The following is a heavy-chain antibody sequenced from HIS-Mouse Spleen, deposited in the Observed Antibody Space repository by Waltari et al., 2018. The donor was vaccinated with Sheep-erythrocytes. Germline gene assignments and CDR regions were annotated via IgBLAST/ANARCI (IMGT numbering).Heavy chain of an antibody. Sequence: QVQLQQWGAGLLKPSETLSLTCAVYGGSFRGYYWRWTRQPPGKGLEWIGEINHSGSTNYNPSLKSRVTISVDTSKNQFSLKLSSVTAADTAVYYCARSITMIVVVIKTNWFDPWGQGTLVTVSS. J-gene: IGHJ5*02. V-gene: IGHV4-34*01. CDR2: INHSGST. CDR3: ARSITMIVVVIKTNWFDP. CDR1: GGSFRGYY. D-gene: IGHD3-22*01.